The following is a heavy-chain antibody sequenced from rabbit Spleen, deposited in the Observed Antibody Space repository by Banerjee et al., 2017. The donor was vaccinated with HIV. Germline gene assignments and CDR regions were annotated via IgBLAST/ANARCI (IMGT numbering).Heavy chain of an antibody. J-gene: IGHJ4*01. V-gene: IGHV1S40*01. Sequence: QSLEESGGDLVKPGASLTLTCTASGFSFSSSYYMCWVRQAPGKGLEWIGCIYGGSSGRTYYASWAKGRFAISKTSSTTVTLQMTSLTAADTATYFCARDRTTGSSYSAYNLWGPGTLVTVS. CDR2: IYGGSSGRT. D-gene: IGHD8-1*01. CDR1: GFSFSSSYY. CDR3: ARDRTTGSSYSAYNL.